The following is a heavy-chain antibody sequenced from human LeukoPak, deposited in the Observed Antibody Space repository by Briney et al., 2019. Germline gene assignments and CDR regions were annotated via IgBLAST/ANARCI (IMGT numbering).Heavy chain of an antibody. CDR3: ATYINWVAGDV. D-gene: IGHD1-1*01. Sequence: GGSLRLSCAASGFTFSSYSMNWVRQAPGKGLEWVSSISSSSSYIYYADSVKGRFTISRDNAKGSVYLQMNSLRAEDTAIYHCATYINWVAGDVWGQGTTVIVSS. V-gene: IGHV3-21*06. CDR2: ISSSSSYI. J-gene: IGHJ6*02. CDR1: GFTFSSYS.